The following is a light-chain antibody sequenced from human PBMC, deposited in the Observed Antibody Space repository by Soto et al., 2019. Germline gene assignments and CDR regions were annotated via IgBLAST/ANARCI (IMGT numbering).Light chain of an antibody. CDR1: QGISSD. J-gene: IGKJ4*01. Sequence: DIQMTQSPSSLSASAGDRVTITCRASQGISSDLAGYQQQPGKVPQLLIYAASTLQSGGQSRCSGGGSGTDFTLTISRLQPEDVATYYCQKYNSVPLTFGGGTKVEIK. V-gene: IGKV1-27*01. CDR2: AAS. CDR3: QKYNSVPLT.